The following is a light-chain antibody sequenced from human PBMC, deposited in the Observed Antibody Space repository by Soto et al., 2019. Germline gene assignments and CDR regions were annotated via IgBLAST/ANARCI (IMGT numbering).Light chain of an antibody. CDR1: QNIRTY. CDR3: QQSYSTPIT. V-gene: IGKV1-39*01. CDR2: AAS. J-gene: IGKJ5*01. Sequence: IQMTQYPSSLSASVRDSVTITCRASQNIRTYLTWYQQKPGKGPTVLIYAASTLQRGVPSRFSGSGSGTDFTLTISSLQPEDFATYYCQQSYSTPITFGQGTRLEIK.